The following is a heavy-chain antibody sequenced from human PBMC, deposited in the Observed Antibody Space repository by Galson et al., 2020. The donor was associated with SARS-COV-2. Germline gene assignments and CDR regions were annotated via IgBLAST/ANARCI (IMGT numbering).Heavy chain of an antibody. CDR1: GDSISGNY. J-gene: IGHJ4*02. Sequence: SETLSLTCTVSGDSISGNYWSWIRQSPGKGLEWIGSIYYTGRTNYNTSLKSRGTISVDTSKIQFFLNLRSVTAADTAVYYCARMFYYDTSRPDYWGQGALVTVSS. V-gene: IGHV4-59*01. CDR2: IYYTGRT. CDR3: ARMFYYDTSRPDY. D-gene: IGHD3-22*01.